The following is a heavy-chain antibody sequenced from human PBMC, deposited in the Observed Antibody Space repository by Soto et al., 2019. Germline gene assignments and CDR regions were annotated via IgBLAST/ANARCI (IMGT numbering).Heavy chain of an antibody. J-gene: IGHJ4*01. Sequence: QVQLVQSGAEVKKPGSSVKVSCKASGGTFSGYAISWVRQAPGQRLEWMGAFIPFFGSPNYAQKFQGRLTTTAGDSTSTAYMELNSLTSDGTAVHYCARGGQQMDFDHWGHGTLVTVSS. CDR1: GGTFSGYA. CDR2: FIPFFGSP. D-gene: IGHD6-13*01. V-gene: IGHV1-69*01. CDR3: ARGGQQMDFDH.